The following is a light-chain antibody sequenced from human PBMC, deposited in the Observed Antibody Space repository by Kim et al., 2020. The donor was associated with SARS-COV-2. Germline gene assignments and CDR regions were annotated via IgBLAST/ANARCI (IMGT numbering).Light chain of an antibody. CDR2: GRN. CDR1: SLRSYY. CDR3: QSRDSGGKVV. Sequence: SSELTQEPVVSVALGQTVRITCQGDSLRSYYATWYQQKPRQAPVLVIYGRNNRPSGIPDRFSGSASGNTASLTISGTQAEDEADFYCQSRDSGGKVVFGG. V-gene: IGLV3-19*01. J-gene: IGLJ2*01.